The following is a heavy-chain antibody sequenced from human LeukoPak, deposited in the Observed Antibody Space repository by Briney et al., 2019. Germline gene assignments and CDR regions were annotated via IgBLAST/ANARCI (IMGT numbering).Heavy chain of an antibody. D-gene: IGHD2-15*01. CDR3: ARDRPYCSGGSCYSADAFDI. Sequence: SETLSLTCTVSGGSISSSSYYWGWIRQPPGKGLEWIGSIYYSGSTYYNPSLKSRVTISVDTSKNQFSLKLSSVTAADTAVYYCARDRPYCSGGSCYSADAFDIWGQGTMVTVSS. CDR1: GGSISSSSYY. J-gene: IGHJ3*02. CDR2: IYYSGST. V-gene: IGHV4-39*07.